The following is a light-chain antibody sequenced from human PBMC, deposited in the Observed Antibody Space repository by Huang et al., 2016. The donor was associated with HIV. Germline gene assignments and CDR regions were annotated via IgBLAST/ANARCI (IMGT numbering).Light chain of an antibody. J-gene: IGKJ4*01. Sequence: EIVLTQSPATLSLSTGASATLSCRARQTVSNYLDWYQHKPGQAPRRLIYDASDRATGIPVRFSGSGSGTDFTLTIDGLESEDVAVYYCQQRYNWPTFGGGTKVEIK. V-gene: IGKV3-11*01. CDR2: DAS. CDR3: QQRYNWPT. CDR1: QTVSNY.